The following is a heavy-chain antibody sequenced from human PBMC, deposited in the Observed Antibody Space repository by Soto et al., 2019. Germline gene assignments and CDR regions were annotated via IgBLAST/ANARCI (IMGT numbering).Heavy chain of an antibody. CDR1: GFTVSSNY. CDR2: IYSGGST. V-gene: IGHV3-66*01. Sequence: EVQLVESGGGLVQPGGSLRLSCAASGFTVSSNYMSWVRQAPGKGLEWVSVIYSGGSTYYADSVKGRFTISRDNSKNALYLQMNSLRAEDTAVYYCARALLPHDAFDIWGQGTMVTVSS. CDR3: ARALLPHDAFDI. J-gene: IGHJ3*02.